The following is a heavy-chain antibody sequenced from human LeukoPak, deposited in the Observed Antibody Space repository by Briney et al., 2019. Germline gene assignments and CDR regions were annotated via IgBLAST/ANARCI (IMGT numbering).Heavy chain of an antibody. J-gene: IGHJ4*02. CDR3: ARAPPVSGYDFFDY. D-gene: IGHD5-12*01. Sequence: RASVKVSCKASGYTFTSYTMHWVRQAPGQRLEWMGWINAGNGNTKYSQKFQGRVTITRDTSASTAYMELSSLRSEDTAVYYCARAPPVSGYDFFDYWGQGTLVTVSS. CDR2: INAGNGNT. CDR1: GYTFTSYT. V-gene: IGHV1-3*01.